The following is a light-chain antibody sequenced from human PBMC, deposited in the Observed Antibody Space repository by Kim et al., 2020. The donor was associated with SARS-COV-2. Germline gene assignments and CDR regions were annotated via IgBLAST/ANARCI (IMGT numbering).Light chain of an antibody. CDR1: HDMINY. CDR3: QQYDNLALT. CDR2: DAA. J-gene: IGKJ4*01. V-gene: IGKV1-33*01. Sequence: ASVGDRVTTTCQASHDMINYLYAYQQKPVKSLTILIYDAAPSEPGVPSTCSGSGCWTDFTFTISSLQPEDIATYYCQQYDNLALTFGGGTKVDIK.